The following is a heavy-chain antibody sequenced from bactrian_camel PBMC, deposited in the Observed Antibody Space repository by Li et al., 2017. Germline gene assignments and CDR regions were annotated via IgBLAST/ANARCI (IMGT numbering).Heavy chain of an antibody. J-gene: IGHJ4*01. CDR2: IDTADGST. CDR1: GFIYSSHT. Sequence: DVQLVESGGGSVEAGGSLRLSCSTSGFIYSSHTVAWFRQPPGNEREGVASIDTADGSTFYGDSVKGRFTISVDDVKNTVYLQMNSLKPEDTAMYYCAAGRVCVDLGRGRPDYWGQGTQVTVS. D-gene: IGHD3*01. V-gene: IGHV3S31*01. CDR3: AAGRVCVDLGRGRPDY.